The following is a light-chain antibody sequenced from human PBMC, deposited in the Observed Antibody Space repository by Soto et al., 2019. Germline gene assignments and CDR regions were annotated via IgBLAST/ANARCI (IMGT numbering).Light chain of an antibody. CDR3: QQYNKWPLIT. V-gene: IGKV3D-15*01. Sequence: EIVLTQSPATLSVSAPETAIQSYRASQSISIGLAWYRQKPGQAPRLLIYGASTRATGTPARFSGSGSGTEFTLTISSLQSEDFALYYCQQYNKWPLITFGQGTRLEIK. CDR1: QSISIG. CDR2: GAS. J-gene: IGKJ5*01.